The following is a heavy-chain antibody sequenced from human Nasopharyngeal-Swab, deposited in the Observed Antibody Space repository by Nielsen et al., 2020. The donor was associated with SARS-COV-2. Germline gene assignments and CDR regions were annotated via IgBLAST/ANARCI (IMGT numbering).Heavy chain of an antibody. V-gene: IGHV3-13*01. CDR2: IGTAGDT. CDR3: ARVRGYYYDSSGYSNDAFDI. Sequence: GESLKISCAASGFTFSSYDMHWVRQATGKGLEWVSAIGTAGDTYYPGSVKGRFTISRENAKNSLYLQMNSLRAEDTAVYYCARVRGYYYDSSGYSNDAFDIWGRGTMVTVSS. J-gene: IGHJ3*02. D-gene: IGHD3-22*01. CDR1: GFTFSSYD.